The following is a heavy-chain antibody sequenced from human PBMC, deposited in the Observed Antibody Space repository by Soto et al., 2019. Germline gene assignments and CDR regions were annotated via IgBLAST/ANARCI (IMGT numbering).Heavy chain of an antibody. CDR3: ATVHEWAFDY. D-gene: IGHD1-26*01. J-gene: IGHJ4*02. CDR2: ISSSGSYT. Sequence: GGSLRLSCAASGFTFSDYYMTWIRQAPGKGLEWVSYISSSGSYTNYADSVKGRFTISRDNAKNSLYLQMNSPRAEDTAVYYCATVHEWAFDYRGQGSVVTVSS. V-gene: IGHV3-11*06. CDR1: GFTFSDYY.